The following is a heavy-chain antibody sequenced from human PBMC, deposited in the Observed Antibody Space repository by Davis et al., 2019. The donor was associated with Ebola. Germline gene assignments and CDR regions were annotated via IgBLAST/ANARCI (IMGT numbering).Heavy chain of an antibody. Sequence: AASVKVSCKTSGYTFTSYNINWVRQAPGQGLEWMGWMHPNSPNTGYAQRFQGRVTITADESTSTAYMELSSLRSEDTAVYYCARDFRRGDIHYYYYGMDVWGKGTTVTVSS. V-gene: IGHV1-8*01. CDR3: ARDFRRGDIHYYYYGMDV. J-gene: IGHJ6*04. D-gene: IGHD2-21*01. CDR2: MHPNSPNT. CDR1: GYTFTSYN.